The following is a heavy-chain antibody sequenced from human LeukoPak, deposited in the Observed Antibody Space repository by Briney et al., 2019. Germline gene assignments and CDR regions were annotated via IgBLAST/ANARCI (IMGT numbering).Heavy chain of an antibody. CDR1: GGSISSSSYY. CDR2: IYYSGNT. CDR3: ARGGGYSGYDPLFDY. D-gene: IGHD5-12*01. Sequence: PSETLSLTCTVSGGSISSSSYYWSWIRQPPGKGLEWIGYIYYSGNTNCNPSLKSRVTISVDTSKNQFSLRLSSVTAADTAVYYRARGGGYSGYDPLFDYWGQGTLVTVSS. J-gene: IGHJ4*02. V-gene: IGHV4-61*01.